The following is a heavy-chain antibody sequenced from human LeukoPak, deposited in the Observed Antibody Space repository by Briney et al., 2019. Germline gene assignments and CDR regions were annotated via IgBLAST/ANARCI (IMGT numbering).Heavy chain of an antibody. CDR1: GFTFSSHN. CDR2: ISGRGNYI. D-gene: IGHD3-22*01. CDR3: AKDQGFDYYDSSGYYLDC. V-gene: IGHV3-21*01. Sequence: GGSLRLSCAASGFTFSSHNMNWVRQAPGKGLEWVSSISGRGNYIFYADSVKGRFTISRDSAKNSLSLQMNSLRAEDTAVYYCAKDQGFDYYDSSGYYLDCWGQGTLVTVSS. J-gene: IGHJ4*02.